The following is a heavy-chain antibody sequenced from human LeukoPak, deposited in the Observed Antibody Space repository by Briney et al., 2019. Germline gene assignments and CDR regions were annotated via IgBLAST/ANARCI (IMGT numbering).Heavy chain of an antibody. V-gene: IGHV3-53*01. D-gene: IGHD1-26*01. CDR1: GFTFSSYA. J-gene: IGHJ6*02. CDR2: IYSGGST. Sequence: GGSLRLSCAASGFTFSSYAMNWVRQAPGKGLEWVSVIYSGGSTYYADSVKGRFTISRDNSKNTLYLQMNSLRAEDTAVYYCARDFVRGTSPSPLDYYGMDVWGQGTTVTVSS. CDR3: ARDFVRGTSPSPLDYYGMDV.